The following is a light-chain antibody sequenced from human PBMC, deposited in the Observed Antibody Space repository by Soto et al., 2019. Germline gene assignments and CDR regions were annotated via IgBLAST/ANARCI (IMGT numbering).Light chain of an antibody. J-gene: IGKJ5*01. CDR1: QSVASNY. Sequence: EIVLTQSPATLSSFPGDRATLSCRASQSVASNYLGWYQQKPGQAPRVLIFDASIRATGIPDRFSASGSGSDFTLTISRLEPDDFAVYYCHQYDSLPLTFGGGTRLEIK. CDR2: DAS. V-gene: IGKV3-20*01. CDR3: HQYDSLPLT.